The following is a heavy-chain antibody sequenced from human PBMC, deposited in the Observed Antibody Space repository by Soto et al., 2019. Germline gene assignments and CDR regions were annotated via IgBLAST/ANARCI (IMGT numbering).Heavy chain of an antibody. Sequence: PSQTLSLTCAISGDSVSSNSAAWNWIRQSPSRGLEWLGRTYYRSKWYNDYAVSVKSRITINPDTSKNQFSLQLNSVTPEDTAVYYCARGLSIAVAGTDNWFDPWGQGTLVTVSS. V-gene: IGHV6-1*01. J-gene: IGHJ5*02. CDR3: ARGLSIAVAGTDNWFDP. CDR2: TYYRSKWYN. D-gene: IGHD6-19*01. CDR1: GDSVSSNSAA.